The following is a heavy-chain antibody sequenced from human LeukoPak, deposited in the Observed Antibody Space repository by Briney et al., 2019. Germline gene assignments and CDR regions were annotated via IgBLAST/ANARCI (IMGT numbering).Heavy chain of an antibody. Sequence: GGSLRLSCAASGFTFSSYAMSWVRQAPGKGLEWVSAISGSGGSTYYADSVKGRFTISRDNSKNTLYLQMNSLRAEDTAVYYRAKHTMIVVATGDAFDIWGQGTMVTVSS. CDR3: AKHTMIVVATGDAFDI. V-gene: IGHV3-23*01. CDR1: GFTFSSYA. D-gene: IGHD3-22*01. J-gene: IGHJ3*02. CDR2: ISGSGGST.